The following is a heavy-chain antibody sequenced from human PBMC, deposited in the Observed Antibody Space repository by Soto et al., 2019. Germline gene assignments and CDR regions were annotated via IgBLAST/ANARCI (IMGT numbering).Heavy chain of an antibody. CDR2: IYYSGST. CDR3: AGCPRQWLAPNHQWFDP. V-gene: IGHV4-31*03. CDR1: GGSISSGGYY. J-gene: IGHJ5*02. D-gene: IGHD6-19*01. Sequence: QVQLQESGPGLVKPSQTLSLTCTVSGGSISSGGYYWSWIRQHPGKGLEWIGYIYYSGSTYYNPSLKSRVIISVDTSKNQFSLKLSSVTAADTAEYYWAGCPRQWLAPNHQWFDPWGQGTLVTVCS.